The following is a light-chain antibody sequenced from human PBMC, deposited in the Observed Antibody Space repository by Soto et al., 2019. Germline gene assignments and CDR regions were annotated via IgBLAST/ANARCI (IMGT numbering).Light chain of an antibody. J-gene: IGLJ2*01. CDR2: GNS. Sequence: QSVLTQPPSVSGAPGQRVTISCTGSSSNIGAGYDVHWYQQLPGTAPKLLIYGNSNRPSGVPDRFSGSKSGASASLAITGLQAEDEADYSCQSYASSLSGSVFGGGTKLTFL. V-gene: IGLV1-40*01. CDR3: QSYASSLSGSV. CDR1: SSNIGAGYD.